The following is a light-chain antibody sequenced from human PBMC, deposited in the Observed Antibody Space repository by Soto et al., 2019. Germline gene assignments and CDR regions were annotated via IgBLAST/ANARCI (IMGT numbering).Light chain of an antibody. CDR3: QQYSNWPPLT. J-gene: IGKJ4*01. CDR2: AAS. V-gene: IGKV3D-15*01. CDR1: QSVRSD. Sequence: EIVMTQSPATLSVSPGERVTLSCRASQSVRSDLAWYQQKPGQAPRLLIYAASTRATGIPARFSGSGSGTEFTLAISSLQSEDFAVYYCQQYSNWPPLTFGGGTKVEIK.